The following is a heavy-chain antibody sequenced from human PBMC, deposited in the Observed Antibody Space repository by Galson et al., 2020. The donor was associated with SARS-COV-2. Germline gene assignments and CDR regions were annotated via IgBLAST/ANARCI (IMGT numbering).Heavy chain of an antibody. CDR1: TFTFGYTFSSYA. Sequence: WGSLRLSCAASTFTFGYTFSSYAVHWGRQSPGKGLEWVAEISDNGGHKYYADSVKGRLTISRDNSKNTVYRQMNSLRTEDTAMYYCATERYDNSRGLESWGQGTLVTVSS. V-gene: IGHV3-30*04. J-gene: IGHJ5*02. CDR2: ISDNGGHK. D-gene: IGHD3-3*01. CDR3: ATERYDNSRGLES.